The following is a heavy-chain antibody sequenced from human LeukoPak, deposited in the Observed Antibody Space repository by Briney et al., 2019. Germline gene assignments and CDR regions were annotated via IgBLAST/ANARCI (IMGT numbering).Heavy chain of an antibody. D-gene: IGHD3-10*01. CDR2: ISSSSSYI. CDR1: GFTFSSYS. Sequence: GGSLRLSCAASGFTFSSYSMNWVRQAPGKGLEWVSSISSSSSYIYYADSVKGRFTISRDNAKNSLYLQMNSLRAEDTAVYYCARGVHGSGSYYYWGQGTLVTVSS. J-gene: IGHJ4*02. V-gene: IGHV3-21*01. CDR3: ARGVHGSGSYYY.